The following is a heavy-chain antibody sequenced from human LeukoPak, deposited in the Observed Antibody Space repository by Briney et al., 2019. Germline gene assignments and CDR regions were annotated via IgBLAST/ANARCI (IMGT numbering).Heavy chain of an antibody. Sequence: SETLSLTCTVSGGSITNYYWSWIRQPPGKGLEWIGYIHYSGSTKYKSSLKSRVSMSVDTSKNQFSLKLSSVTAADTAVYYCARGRKYTSGYRVTESGSGYSDYWGQGTLVTVSS. CDR3: ARGRKYTSGYRVTESGSGYSDY. CDR1: GGSITNYY. J-gene: IGHJ4*02. D-gene: IGHD5-18*01. CDR2: IHYSGST. V-gene: IGHV4-59*01.